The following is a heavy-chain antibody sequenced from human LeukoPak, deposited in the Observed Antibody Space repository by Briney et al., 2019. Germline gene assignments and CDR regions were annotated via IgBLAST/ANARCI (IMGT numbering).Heavy chain of an antibody. CDR3: ARANGGDHFDY. CDR2: IYYSGST. D-gene: IGHD2-21*02. Sequence: SETLSLTCTVSGGSISSGDYYWSWIRQPPGKGLESIGYIYYSGSTYYNPSLKSRVTISVDTSKNQFSLKLSSVTAADTAVYYCARANGGDHFDYWGQGTLVTVSS. V-gene: IGHV4-30-4*01. CDR1: GGSISSGDYY. J-gene: IGHJ4*02.